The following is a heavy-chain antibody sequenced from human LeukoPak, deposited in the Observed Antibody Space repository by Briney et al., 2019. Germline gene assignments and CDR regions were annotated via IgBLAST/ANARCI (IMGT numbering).Heavy chain of an antibody. CDR3: ARNNGMDV. CDR1: GFALSSHW. V-gene: IGHV3-7*03. Sequence: GGSLRLSCAASGFALSSHWMTWVRQDPGRGPEWVANVNRDGSETYYLDSVKGRFTISKDNAKNSLYLQMNSLRAEDTALYHCARNNGMDVWGQGTTVTVSS. CDR2: VNRDGSET. J-gene: IGHJ6*02.